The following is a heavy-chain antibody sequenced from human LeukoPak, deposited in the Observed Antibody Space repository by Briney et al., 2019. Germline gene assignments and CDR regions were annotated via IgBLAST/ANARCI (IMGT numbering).Heavy chain of an antibody. V-gene: IGHV3-48*01. J-gene: IGHJ4*02. CDR3: ARGSTYYDSSGQVPFDY. CDR1: GFTFSSYS. Sequence: GGSLRLSCAASGFTFSSYSMNWVRQAPGKGLEWVPYISSSSTTIYYADSVKGRFTISRDNGKNTLYLQMNSLRAEDTAVYYCARGSTYYDSSGQVPFDYWGQGTLVTVSS. CDR2: ISSSSTTI. D-gene: IGHD3-22*01.